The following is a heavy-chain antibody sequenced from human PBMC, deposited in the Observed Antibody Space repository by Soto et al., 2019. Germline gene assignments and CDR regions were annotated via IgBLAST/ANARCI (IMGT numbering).Heavy chain of an antibody. Sequence: EVQLVESGGGLVQPGGSLRLSCAASGFTVSSNYMSWVRQAPGKGLEWVSVIYSGGSTYYADSVKGRFTISRHNSKNTLYLQMNSLRAEDTAVYYCESGLRAGMSAFDIWGQGTMVTVSS. CDR3: ESGLRAGMSAFDI. D-gene: IGHD3-16*01. CDR2: IYSGGST. V-gene: IGHV3-53*04. CDR1: GFTVSSNY. J-gene: IGHJ3*02.